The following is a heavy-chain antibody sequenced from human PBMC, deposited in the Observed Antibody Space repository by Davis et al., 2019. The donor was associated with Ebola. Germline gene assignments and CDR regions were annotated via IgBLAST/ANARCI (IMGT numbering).Heavy chain of an antibody. CDR1: GVSLNSGDYY. CDR3: ARFEMATIEGDDAFDI. V-gene: IGHV4-30-4*08. D-gene: IGHD5-24*01. CDR2: ISTTGSA. J-gene: IGHJ3*02. Sequence: MPSETLSLTCTVSGVSLNSGDYYWSWIRQLPGKGLEWIGFISTTGSAYYNPSLKSRVTISVDTSKNQFSLKLSSVTAADTAVYYCARFEMATIEGDDAFDIWGQGTMVTVSS.